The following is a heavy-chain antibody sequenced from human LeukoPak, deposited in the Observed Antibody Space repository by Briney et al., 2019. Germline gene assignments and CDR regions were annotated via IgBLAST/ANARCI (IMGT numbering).Heavy chain of an antibody. D-gene: IGHD4-17*01. V-gene: IGHV4-59*08. Sequence: SETLSLTCTVSGASISNYYWSWIRQPPGKGLECIGYVSLSVRTNHNPSLKSRVTISADTSKNQFSLKLTSVTAADTAVYYCARAGMTTVTTINYYYYYGMDVWGQGTTVTVSS. J-gene: IGHJ6*02. CDR1: GASISNYY. CDR2: VSLSVRT. CDR3: ARAGMTTVTTINYYYYYGMDV.